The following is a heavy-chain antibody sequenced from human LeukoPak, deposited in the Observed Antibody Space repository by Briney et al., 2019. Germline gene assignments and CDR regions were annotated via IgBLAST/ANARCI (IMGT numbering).Heavy chain of an antibody. CDR3: SMTTVTTFPYKWFDP. CDR2: IYYSGST. D-gene: IGHD4-17*01. Sequence: KASETLSLTCSVSGGSISSGDYYWSWIRQPPGKGLEWIGYIYYSGSTYYNPSLKSRVTISVDTSNNQFSLKLSSVTAADTAVYYCSMTTVTTFPYKWFDPWGQGTLVTVSS. J-gene: IGHJ5*02. V-gene: IGHV4-30-4*01. CDR1: GGSISSGDYY.